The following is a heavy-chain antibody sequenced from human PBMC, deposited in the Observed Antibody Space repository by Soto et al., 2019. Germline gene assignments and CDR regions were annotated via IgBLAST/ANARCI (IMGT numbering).Heavy chain of an antibody. CDR1: GFSLTTRGVG. V-gene: IGHV2-5*02. CDR2: IYWDDDE. Sequence: QITLKESGPTLVKPTQTLTLTCTFSGFSLTTRGVGVGWIRQPPGKALEGLALIYWDDDEGYSPSLKSRLTITQHNPKNQVVLTMINLDPVDTATYYCAHRPRGYSYHFDYWGQGTLVTVSS. CDR3: AHRPRGYSYHFDY. J-gene: IGHJ4*02. D-gene: IGHD5-18*01.